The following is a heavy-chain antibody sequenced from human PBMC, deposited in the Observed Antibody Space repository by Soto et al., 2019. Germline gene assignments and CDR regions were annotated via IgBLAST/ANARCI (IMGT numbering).Heavy chain of an antibody. CDR2: INYSGST. D-gene: IGHD3-10*01. V-gene: IGHV4-31*03. J-gene: IGHJ6*02. CDR1: GCSISSGGYY. CDR3: ARVFGFGGMDV. Sequence: SETLSLTCTVSGCSISSGGYYWSWIRQHPGKGLEWIGYINYSGSTYYNPSLKSRVTISVDTSKNQFSLKLSSVTAADMDVYYCARVFGFGGMDVWGQGTTVTVSS.